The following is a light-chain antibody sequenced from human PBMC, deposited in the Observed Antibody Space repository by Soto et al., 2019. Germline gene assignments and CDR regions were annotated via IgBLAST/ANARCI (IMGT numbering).Light chain of an antibody. CDR1: SSDVGGYNF. CDR3: SSYTSSSTLG. J-gene: IGLJ2*01. Sequence: QSALTQPASVSGSPGQSITISCTGTSSDVGGYNFVSWYQQHPGKAPKLMIYEVSNRPSGVSNRFSGSKSGNTASLTISGVQTEDEADYYCSSYTSSSTLGFGGGTQLTVL. CDR2: EVS. V-gene: IGLV2-14*01.